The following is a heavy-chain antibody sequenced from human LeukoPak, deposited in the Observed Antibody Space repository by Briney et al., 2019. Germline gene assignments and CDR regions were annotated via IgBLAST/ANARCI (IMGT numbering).Heavy chain of an antibody. D-gene: IGHD6-19*01. CDR1: GFTFANYA. V-gene: IGHV3-49*04. Sequence: GGSLRLSCTASGFTFANYAMSWVRQAPGKGLEWVGFIRSNTYGGTTHYAASVRGTFTISRDDSKSIAYLQMNSLKTEDTAVYYSTRVRVYSSGWYFDYWGQGTLVTVSS. CDR3: TRVRVYSSGWYFDY. CDR2: IRSNTYGGTT. J-gene: IGHJ4*02.